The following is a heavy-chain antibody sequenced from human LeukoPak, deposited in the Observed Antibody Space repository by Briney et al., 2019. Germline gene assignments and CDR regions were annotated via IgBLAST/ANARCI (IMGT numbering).Heavy chain of an antibody. CDR2: TTSSSSYI. CDR1: GFTFSSYN. D-gene: IGHD2-15*01. Sequence: AGGSLRLSCAASGFTFSSYNMNWVRQAPGKGLEWVSSTTSSSSYIYYADSVKGRFTISRDNAKNSLYLQMNSLRAEDTAVYYCARGGYCSGGNCYATLYDFWGQGTLVTVSS. V-gene: IGHV3-21*01. CDR3: ARGGYCSGGNCYATLYDF. J-gene: IGHJ4*02.